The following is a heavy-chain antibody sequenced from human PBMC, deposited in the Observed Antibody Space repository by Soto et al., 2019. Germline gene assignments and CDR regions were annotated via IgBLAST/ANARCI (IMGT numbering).Heavy chain of an antibody. V-gene: IGHV1-69*01. CDR3: AREGRHFDY. CDR2: INPIFGTP. J-gene: IGHJ4*02. Sequence: QLQLVQPGAEVQRPGSSVKVSCKASGGSFSSYAISWVRQAPGQGLEWMGGINPIFGTPHYAQKFQGRVTITADEVTSTAYMELTRLSSDDTAVYFCAREGRHFDYWGQGTLVTVSS. CDR1: GGSFSSYA.